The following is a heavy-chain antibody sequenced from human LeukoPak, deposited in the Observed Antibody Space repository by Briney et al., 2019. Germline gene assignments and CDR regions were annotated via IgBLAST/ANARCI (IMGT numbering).Heavy chain of an antibody. CDR2: ISGSGGNT. D-gene: IGHD6-19*01. J-gene: IGHJ4*02. Sequence: GGSLRLSCAASGFTFSSYAMSWVRQAPGKGLEWVSVISGSGGNTYYADSVKGRFTISRDNSKNTLYLQTNRLRDEDTAVYYCAKGESSGWYSAPLGLDYWGQGTLVTVAS. CDR3: AKGESSGWYSAPLGLDY. CDR1: GFTFSSYA. V-gene: IGHV3-23*01.